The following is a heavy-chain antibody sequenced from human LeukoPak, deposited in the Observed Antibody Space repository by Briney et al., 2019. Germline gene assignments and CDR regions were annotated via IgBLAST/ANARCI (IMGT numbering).Heavy chain of an antibody. V-gene: IGHV3-23*01. J-gene: IGHJ4*02. CDR2: ISGSGGST. CDR3: AKDVGSSGWYDY. D-gene: IGHD6-19*01. Sequence: GGSLRLSCVASGFSSHIYVMSWVRQAPGKGLEWVSAISGSGGSTYYADSVKGRFTISRDNSKNTLYLQMNSLRAEDTAVYYCAKDVGSSGWYDYWGQGTLVTVSS. CDR1: GFSSHIYV.